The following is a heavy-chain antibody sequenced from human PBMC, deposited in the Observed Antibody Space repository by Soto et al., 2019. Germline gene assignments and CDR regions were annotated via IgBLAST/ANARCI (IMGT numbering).Heavy chain of an antibody. D-gene: IGHD2-2*01. V-gene: IGHV4-59*08. J-gene: IGHJ6*03. Sequence: QVQLQESGPGLVKPSETLSLTCTVSGGSISSYYWSWIRHPPGKGLEWIGYIYYSGSTNYNPSLKSRVTISVDTSKNQFSLKLSSVTAADTAVYYCASSSTDYYYYMDVWGKGTTVTVSS. CDR3: ASSSTDYYYYMDV. CDR1: GGSISSYY. CDR2: IYYSGST.